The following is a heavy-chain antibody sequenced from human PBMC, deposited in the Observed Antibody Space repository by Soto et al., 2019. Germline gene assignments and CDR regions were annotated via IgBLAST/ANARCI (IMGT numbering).Heavy chain of an antibody. CDR2: INPSGGGT. D-gene: IGHD3-10*01. CDR3: ARALDGSGSYSFDY. Sequence: QVQLVQSGAEVKKPGASVKVSCKASGYTFRNYYMYWVRQAPGQGLEWMGVINPSGGGTSYAQKFQGRGTMTRDTSTSTFYMELSSLRSEDTAVYYCARALDGSGSYSFDYWGQGTLVTVSS. J-gene: IGHJ4*02. V-gene: IGHV1-46*01. CDR1: GYTFRNYY.